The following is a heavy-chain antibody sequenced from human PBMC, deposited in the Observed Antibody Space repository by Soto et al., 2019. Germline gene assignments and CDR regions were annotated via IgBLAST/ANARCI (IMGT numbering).Heavy chain of an antibody. Sequence: QVHLVQSGAEVKKPGASVKVSGKASGYTFTNYGITWVRQAPGQGLEWMGWISAHNGNTDYAQKLQGRVIVTRDTSTSTAYMELRSLISDDTAVYYCARGRYGDYWGQGALVTVSS. CDR2: ISAHNGNT. CDR1: GYTFTNYG. CDR3: ARGRYGDY. J-gene: IGHJ4*02. D-gene: IGHD1-1*01. V-gene: IGHV1-18*01.